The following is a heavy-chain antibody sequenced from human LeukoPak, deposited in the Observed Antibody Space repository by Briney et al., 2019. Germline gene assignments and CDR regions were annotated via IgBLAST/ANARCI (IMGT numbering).Heavy chain of an antibody. CDR3: ARSDSSGYLLDY. J-gene: IGHJ4*02. CDR2: IYYSGST. D-gene: IGHD3-22*01. V-gene: IGHV4-31*03. CDR1: GGSISSGGYY. Sequence: SETLSLTCTVSGGSISSGGYYWGWIRQHPGTGLEWIGYIYYSGSTYYNPSLKSRVTISVDTSKNQFSLKLSSVTAADTAVYYCARSDSSGYLLDYWGQGTLVTVSS.